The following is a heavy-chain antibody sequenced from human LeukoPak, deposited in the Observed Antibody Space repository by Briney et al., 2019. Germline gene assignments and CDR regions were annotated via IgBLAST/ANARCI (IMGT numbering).Heavy chain of an antibody. CDR1: GFTFSSYA. V-gene: IGHV3-74*01. CDR2: INTDGSST. Sequence: TGGSLRLSCAASGFTFSSYAMSWVRQAPGKGLEWVSRINTDGSSTSYADSVKGRFTISRDNAKNTLYLQMNSLRAEDTAVYYCARGTMVRGERSDAFDIWGQGTMVTVSS. CDR3: ARGTMVRGERSDAFDI. J-gene: IGHJ3*02. D-gene: IGHD3-10*01.